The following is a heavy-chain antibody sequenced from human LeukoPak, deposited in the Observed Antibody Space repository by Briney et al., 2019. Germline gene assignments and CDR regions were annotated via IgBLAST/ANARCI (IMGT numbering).Heavy chain of an antibody. D-gene: IGHD3-10*01. CDR2: IKPSGTET. J-gene: IGHJ4*02. V-gene: IGHV3-7*01. CDR3: GRFGDEAGIDY. CDR1: GFTFSTYW. Sequence: GGSLRISCAASGFTFSTYWMTWVRQAPGKGLEWVANIKPSGTETYYGDPVKGRFTISRDNAKNLLYLQMSSLRAEDTAVYSFGRFGDEAGIDYWGQGTLVTVSS.